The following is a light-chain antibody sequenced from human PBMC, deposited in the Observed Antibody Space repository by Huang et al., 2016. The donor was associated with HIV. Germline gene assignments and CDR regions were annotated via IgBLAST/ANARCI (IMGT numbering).Light chain of an antibody. CDR1: QSVGST. CDR3: QQYYKLYT. V-gene: IGKV3-15*01. J-gene: IGKJ2*01. Sequence: IVMTQSPGTLSVSPGERATLSCRASQSVGSTLAWYQQKPGQSPRRLIYGASTRATGIPARVSGSGSGTEFTLTISSLQSEDFAVYYCQQYYKLYTFGQGTKLEIK. CDR2: GAS.